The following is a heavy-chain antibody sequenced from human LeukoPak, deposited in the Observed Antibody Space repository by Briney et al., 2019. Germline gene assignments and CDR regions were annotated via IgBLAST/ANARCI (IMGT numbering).Heavy chain of an antibody. V-gene: IGHV3-30*01. Sequence: GRSLRLSCAASGFTFSSYAMHWVRQAPGKGLEWVAVISYDGSNKYYADSVKGRFTISRDNSKNTLYLQMNSLRAEDTAVYCCARGDYYGSGSSPFDYWGQGTLVTVYS. J-gene: IGHJ4*02. D-gene: IGHD3-10*01. CDR3: ARGDYYGSGSSPFDY. CDR2: ISYDGSNK. CDR1: GFTFSSYA.